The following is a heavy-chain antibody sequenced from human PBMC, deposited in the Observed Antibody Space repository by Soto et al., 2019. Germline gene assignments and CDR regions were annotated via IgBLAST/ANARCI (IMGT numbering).Heavy chain of an antibody. J-gene: IGHJ4*02. CDR3: ERGGTPIDY. CDR1: GYTFTNFG. D-gene: IGHD3-16*01. V-gene: IGHV1-18*01. Sequence: QVQLVQSGAEVKKPGASVKVSCKASGYTFTNFGISWVRQAPGQGLEWMGWISAYNGNTNYAQNFQGRVTMTTDTSTSKSYMELRSTRSDDTAVYYCERGGTPIDYWGQGTLGTVSS. CDR2: ISAYNGNT.